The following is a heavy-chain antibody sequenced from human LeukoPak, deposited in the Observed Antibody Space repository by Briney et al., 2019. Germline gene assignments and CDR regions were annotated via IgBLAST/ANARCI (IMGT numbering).Heavy chain of an antibody. V-gene: IGHV3-7*04. J-gene: IGHJ4*02. CDR3: TRVGYIDEGIDY. CDR2: IKQDGSKK. Sequence: GGSLRLSCVASGFPFSSYWMTWVRQAPGKGLKWVANIKQDGSKKSYVDSVKGRFTISRDNAKNLLYLQMNSLRAEDTAIYYCTRVGYIDEGIDYWGQGTLVTVSS. D-gene: IGHD5-24*01. CDR1: GFPFSSYW.